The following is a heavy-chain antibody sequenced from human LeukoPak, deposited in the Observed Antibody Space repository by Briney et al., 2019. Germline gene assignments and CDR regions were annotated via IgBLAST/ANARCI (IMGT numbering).Heavy chain of an antibody. J-gene: IGHJ3*02. CDR3: AREGNYYDSSGYPGANAFDI. Sequence: SETLSLTCAVYGRSFSGYYWSWIRQPPGKGLEWMGYIYYSGSTNYNPSLKSRVTISVDTSKNQFSLKLSSESAADTAVYYCAREGNYYDSSGYPGANAFDIWGQGTSVSVSS. D-gene: IGHD3-22*01. CDR2: IYYSGST. CDR1: GRSFSGYY. V-gene: IGHV4-59*01.